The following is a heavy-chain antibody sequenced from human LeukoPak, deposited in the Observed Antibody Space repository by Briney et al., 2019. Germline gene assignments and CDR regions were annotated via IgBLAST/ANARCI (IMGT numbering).Heavy chain of an antibody. Sequence: GRSLRLSCAVSGLTFSSSWMDWVRQAPGKGLEWVASINPEGSEKYSADSVKGRFTISRDNAKNSLYLQMDSLRVEDTAFYYCARDLAYSRLDYWGQGMLVTVSS. V-gene: IGHV3-7*01. D-gene: IGHD5-18*01. CDR1: GLTFSSSW. CDR3: ARDLAYSRLDY. CDR2: INPEGSEK. J-gene: IGHJ4*02.